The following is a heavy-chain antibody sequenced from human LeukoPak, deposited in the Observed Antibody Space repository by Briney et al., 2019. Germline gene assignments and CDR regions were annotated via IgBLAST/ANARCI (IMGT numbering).Heavy chain of an antibody. CDR1: GGTFSSYA. J-gene: IGHJ4*02. Sequence: SVKVSCKASGGTFSSYAISWVRQAPGQGLEWMGGIIPIFGTANYAQKFQGRVTITADESTSTAYMELSSLRSEDTAVYYCARGWGNYYGSGSYFDYSGQGTLVTVSS. CDR3: ARGWGNYYGSGSYFDY. CDR2: IIPIFGTA. D-gene: IGHD3-10*01. V-gene: IGHV1-69*13.